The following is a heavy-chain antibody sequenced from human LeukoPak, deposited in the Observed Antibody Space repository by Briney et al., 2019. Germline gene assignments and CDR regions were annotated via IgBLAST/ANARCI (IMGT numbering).Heavy chain of an antibody. D-gene: IGHD2-21*01. V-gene: IGHV4-59*01. J-gene: IGHJ4*02. Sequence: SETLSLTCTVSGGSISTYYWSWIRQPPGKGLEWIGYIYHSGSTNYNPSLRSRVTMSVDTSKNQFSLKLRSVTAADTAVYYCAREGYSGSDFDSWGQGTLVTVSS. CDR1: GGSISTYY. CDR3: AREGYSGSDFDS. CDR2: IYHSGST.